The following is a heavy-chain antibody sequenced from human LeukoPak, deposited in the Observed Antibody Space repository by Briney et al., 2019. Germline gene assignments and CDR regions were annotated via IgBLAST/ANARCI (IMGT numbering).Heavy chain of an antibody. V-gene: IGHV4-34*01. CDR3: ARSRRDCSSTSCYPGDFDY. CDR2: INHSGST. Sequence: PSETLSLTCAVYGGSFNGYYWSWIRQPPGKGLEWIGEINHSGSTNYNPSLKSRVTISVDTSKNQFSLKLSSVTAADTAVYYCARSRRDCSSTSCYPGDFDYWGQGTLVTVSS. J-gene: IGHJ4*02. CDR1: GGSFNGYY. D-gene: IGHD2-2*01.